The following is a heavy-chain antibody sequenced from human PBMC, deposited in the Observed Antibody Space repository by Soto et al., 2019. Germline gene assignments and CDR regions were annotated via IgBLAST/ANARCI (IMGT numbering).Heavy chain of an antibody. CDR2: ISYDGSNK. CDR1: GFTFSSYG. J-gene: IGHJ5*02. V-gene: IGHV3-30*18. CDR3: AKDRPLAP. D-gene: IGHD6-6*01. Sequence: GGSLRLSCAASGFTFSSYGMHWVRQAPGKGLEWVAVISYDGSNKYYADSVKGRFTISRDNSKNTLYLQMNSLRAEDTAVYYCAKDRPLAPWGQGTLVTVSS.